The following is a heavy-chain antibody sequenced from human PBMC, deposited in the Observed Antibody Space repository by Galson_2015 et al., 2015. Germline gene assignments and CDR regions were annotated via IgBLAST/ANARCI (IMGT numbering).Heavy chain of an antibody. V-gene: IGHV3-30*18. Sequence: SLRLSCAASGFTFSSSGMHWVRQAPGKGLEWVAVISYDGSNKYYADSVKGRFTISRDNSKNTLYLQMNSLRAEDTAVYYCAKDSLGIVVVPAAIGGYFDYWGQGTLVTVSS. J-gene: IGHJ4*02. CDR3: AKDSLGIVVVPAAIGGYFDY. CDR1: GFTFSSSG. D-gene: IGHD2-2*03. CDR2: ISYDGSNK.